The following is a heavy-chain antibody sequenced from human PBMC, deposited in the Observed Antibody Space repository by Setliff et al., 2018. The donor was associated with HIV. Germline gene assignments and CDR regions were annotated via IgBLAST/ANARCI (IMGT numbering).Heavy chain of an antibody. Sequence: SETLSLTCTVSNDSINYQYWAWIRQPPGKGLEWIGYMYYSGNTNYNPSLKSRVTISVDTSKSQFSLKLNSVTAADTAVYYCARGMLRSSWYAHHDAFDIWGQGTMVTVSS. V-gene: IGHV4-59*11. D-gene: IGHD6-13*01. J-gene: IGHJ3*02. CDR1: NDSINYQY. CDR2: MYYSGNT. CDR3: ARGMLRSSWYAHHDAFDI.